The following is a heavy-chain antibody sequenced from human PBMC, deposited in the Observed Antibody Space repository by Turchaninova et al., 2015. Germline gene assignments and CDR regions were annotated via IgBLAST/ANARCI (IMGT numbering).Heavy chain of an antibody. J-gene: IGHJ4*02. CDR3: XXGWSNYGSGXYDFXX. D-gene: IGHD3-10*01. V-gene: IGHV4-34*01. Sequence: QVQLQQWGAGLLKPSETLSLTCGVYGGSFSGYFWNWIRQPPGKGLEWFGEISHRGSTNYNPPLKSRVPISIDTSKNXFSLGXXSVXXXDTAVYFXXXGWSNYGSGXYDFXXWGQGXLLTVSS. CDR2: ISHRGST. CDR1: GGSFSGYF.